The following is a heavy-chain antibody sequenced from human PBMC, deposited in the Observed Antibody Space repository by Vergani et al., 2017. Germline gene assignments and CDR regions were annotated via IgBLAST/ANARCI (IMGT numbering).Heavy chain of an antibody. CDR1: GLTFSNFG. V-gene: IGHV3-30*02. CDR3: AKYLRNSTDGLPDS. Sequence: QVQLVETAGGVVQPGGSLRLSCAASGLTFSNFGMPWIRQAPGKGLECLAYIGKDGINTRYRDAVKGRFTVSRDNSKDILYLQMDSLRSEDSALYYGAKYLRNSTDGLPDSWGPGTLVIVSS. D-gene: IGHD4-23*01. CDR2: IGKDGINT. J-gene: IGHJ4*02.